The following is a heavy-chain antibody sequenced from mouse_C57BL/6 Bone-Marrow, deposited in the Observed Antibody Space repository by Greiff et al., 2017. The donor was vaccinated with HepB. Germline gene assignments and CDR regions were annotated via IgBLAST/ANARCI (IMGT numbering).Heavy chain of an antibody. D-gene: IGHD1-1*01. CDR2: ISDGGSYT. CDR3: ARKNSLL. Sequence: EVHLVESGGGLVKPGGSLKLSCAASGFTFSSYAMSWVRQTPEKRLEWVATISDGGSYTYYPDNVKGRFTITRDNAKNNLYLQMSHLKSEDTAMYYCARKNSLLWGQGTTLTVSS. V-gene: IGHV5-4*01. J-gene: IGHJ2*01. CDR1: GFTFSSYA.